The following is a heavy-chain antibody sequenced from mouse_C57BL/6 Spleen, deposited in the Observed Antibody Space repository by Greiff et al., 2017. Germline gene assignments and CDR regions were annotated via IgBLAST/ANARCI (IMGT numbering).Heavy chain of an antibody. J-gene: IGHJ2*01. CDR2: IDPGSGST. CDR3: ARLLITTVVAPGY. Sequence: VQLQQSGAELVKPGASVKMSCKASGYTFTSYWITWVKQRPGQGLEWIGDIDPGSGSTNYNEKFKSKATLTVDTSSSTAYMQLSSLTSEDSAVDYCARLLITTVVAPGYWGQGTTLTVSS. D-gene: IGHD1-1*01. V-gene: IGHV1-55*01. CDR1: GYTFTSYW.